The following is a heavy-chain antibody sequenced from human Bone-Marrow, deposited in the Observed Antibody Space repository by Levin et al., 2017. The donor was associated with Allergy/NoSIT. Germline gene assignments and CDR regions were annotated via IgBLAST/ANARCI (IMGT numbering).Heavy chain of an antibody. CDR1: GFTFSNYA. J-gene: IGHJ6*02. CDR2: INGSGGGK. D-gene: IGHD4-11*01. CDR3: AKVEDYSNYVDYYYGMDV. Sequence: PGGSLRLSCVASGFTFSNYAISWVRQAPGKGLEWISTINGSGGGKYYAESVKGRFTISRDNSKNTLFLQMNSLRAEDTAVYYCAKVEDYSNYVDYYYGMDVWGPGTTVTVSS. V-gene: IGHV3-23*01.